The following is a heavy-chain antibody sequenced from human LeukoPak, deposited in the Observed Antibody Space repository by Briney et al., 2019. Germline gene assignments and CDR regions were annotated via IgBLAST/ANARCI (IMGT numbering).Heavy chain of an antibody. CDR2: INHSGST. Sequence: SETLSLTCAVYGGSFSGYSWNWIRQPPGEGLEWIGEINHSGSTNYNPSLKSRVTISVDTSKNQFSLKLRSVTAADTAVYYCARVRCSSTSCYAKAFDYWGQGTLVTVSS. CDR3: ARVRCSSTSCYAKAFDY. D-gene: IGHD2-2*01. CDR1: GGSFSGYS. J-gene: IGHJ4*02. V-gene: IGHV4-34*01.